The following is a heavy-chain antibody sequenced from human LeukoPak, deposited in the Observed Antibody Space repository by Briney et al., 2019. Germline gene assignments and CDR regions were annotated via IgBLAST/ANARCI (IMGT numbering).Heavy chain of an antibody. CDR2: ISGSGGST. V-gene: IGHV3-23*01. CDR1: GFTFSSYG. D-gene: IGHD1-26*01. J-gene: IGHJ4*02. Sequence: GGSLRLSCAASGFTFSSYGMHWVRQAPRKGLEWVSAISGSGGSTYYADSVKGRFTISRDNSKNTLYLQMNSLRAEDTAVYYCAKTRLHSGSYGSFDYWGQGTLVTVSS. CDR3: AKTRLHSGSYGSFDY.